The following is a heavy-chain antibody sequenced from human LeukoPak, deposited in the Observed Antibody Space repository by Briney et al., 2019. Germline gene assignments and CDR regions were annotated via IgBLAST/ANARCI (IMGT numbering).Heavy chain of an antibody. J-gene: IGHJ4*02. CDR2: INSDGSST. CDR3: ARGVGYRGYDLVY. CDR1: GFTFSSYW. D-gene: IGHD5-12*01. Sequence: GGSLRLSCAASGFTFSSYWMHWVRQAPGKGLVWVSRINSDGSSTSYADSVKGRFTISRDNAKNTLYLQMNSLRAEDTAVYYCARGVGYRGYDLVYWGQGTLVTVSS. V-gene: IGHV3-74*01.